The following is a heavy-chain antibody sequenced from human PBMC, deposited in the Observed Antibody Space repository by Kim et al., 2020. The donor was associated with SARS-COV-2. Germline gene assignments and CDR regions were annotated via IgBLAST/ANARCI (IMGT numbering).Heavy chain of an antibody. Sequence: SETLSLTCAVYGGSFSGYYWSWIRQPPGKGLEWIGEINHSGSTNYNPSLKSRVTISVDTSKNQFSLKLSSVTAADTAVYYCARGEDSGYEGFSYYFDYWGQGTLVTVSS. D-gene: IGHD5-12*01. CDR2: INHSGST. CDR3: ARGEDSGYEGFSYYFDY. J-gene: IGHJ4*02. V-gene: IGHV4-34*01. CDR1: GGSFSGYY.